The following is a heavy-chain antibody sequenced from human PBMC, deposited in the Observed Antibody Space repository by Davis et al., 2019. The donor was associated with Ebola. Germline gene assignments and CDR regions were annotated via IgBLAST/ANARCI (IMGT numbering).Heavy chain of an antibody. CDR2: INPSGGST. J-gene: IGHJ4*02. CDR3: ARGWAVAY. Sequence: ASVKVSCKASGYTFTSYYMHWVRQAPGQGLEWMGVINPSGGSTTYEQKFQGRVTMTRNTSISTAYMELSSLRSEDTAVYYCARGWAVAYWGQGTLVTVSS. D-gene: IGHD6-19*01. V-gene: IGHV1-46*01. CDR1: GYTFTSYY.